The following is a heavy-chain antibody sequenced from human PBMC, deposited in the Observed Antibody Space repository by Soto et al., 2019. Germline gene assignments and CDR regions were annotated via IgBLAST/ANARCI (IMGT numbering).Heavy chain of an antibody. CDR2: INSDGSST. D-gene: IGHD4-17*01. CDR1: GFTFSSYW. J-gene: IGHJ3*02. Sequence: VQLVESGGGLVQPGGSLRLSCAASGFTFSSYWMHWVRQAPGKGLVWVSRINSDGSSTSYADSVKGRFTISRDNAKNTLYLQMNSLRAEDTAVYYCAREWEVTTSSRAFDIWGQGTMVTVSS. V-gene: IGHV3-74*01. CDR3: AREWEVTTSSRAFDI.